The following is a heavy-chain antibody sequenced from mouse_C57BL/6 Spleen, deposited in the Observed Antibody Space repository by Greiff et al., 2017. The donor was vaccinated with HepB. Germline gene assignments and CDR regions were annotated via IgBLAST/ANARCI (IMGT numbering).Heavy chain of an antibody. CDR2: IYPRSGNT. V-gene: IGHV1-81*01. CDR1: GYTFTSYG. J-gene: IGHJ4*01. Sequence: QVQLQQSGAELARPGASVKLSCKASGYTFTSYGISWVKQRTGQGLEWIGEIYPRSGNTYYNEKFKGKATLTADTSSSTAYMELRSLTSEDSAVYFCARGDYDGCYAMDYWGQGTSVTVSS. CDR3: ARGDYDGCYAMDY. D-gene: IGHD1-2*01.